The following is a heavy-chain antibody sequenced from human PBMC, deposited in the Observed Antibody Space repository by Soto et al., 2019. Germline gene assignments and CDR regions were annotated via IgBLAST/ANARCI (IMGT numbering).Heavy chain of an antibody. J-gene: IGHJ6*02. CDR2: IYYSGST. CDR1: GGSISSSSYY. D-gene: IGHD4-17*01. CDR3: ARHIPLTTPYGMDV. V-gene: IGHV4-39*01. Sequence: QLQLQESGPGLVKPSETLSLTCTVSGGSISSSSYYWGWIRQPPGKGLEWIGSIYYSGSTYYNPSLKGRVTISVDTSKNQFSLKLSSVTAADTAVYYCARHIPLTTPYGMDVWGQGTTVTVSS.